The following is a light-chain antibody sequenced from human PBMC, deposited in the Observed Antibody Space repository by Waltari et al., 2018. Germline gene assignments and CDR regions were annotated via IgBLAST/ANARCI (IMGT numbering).Light chain of an antibody. CDR3: MQGTNWPQS. CDR1: QSLVYSDGNIY. V-gene: IGKV2-30*01. J-gene: IGKJ2*03. Sequence: DVVMTQSPLSLPVTLGQPASISCRSSQSLVYSDGNIYLNWFQQRTGQSPRRLIFKVSRRDSGVPDRFRGSGSGTDFTLRISRVEAEDVGVYFCMQGTNWPQSFGQGTKLEIK. CDR2: KVS.